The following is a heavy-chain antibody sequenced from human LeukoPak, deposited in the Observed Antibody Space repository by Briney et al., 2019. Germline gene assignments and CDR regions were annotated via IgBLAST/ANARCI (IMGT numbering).Heavy chain of an antibody. CDR2: LYSGGST. CDR1: GLIVSSKY. Sequence: PGGSLRLSCAASGLIVSSKYMSWVRQAPGKGLEWVSSLYSGGSTYYADSVEGRFTISRDSSKNTVYLQMNSLRAEDTAVYFCAARDCSTTSCYAGLFDYWGQGILVTVSS. D-gene: IGHD2-2*01. CDR3: AARDCSTTSCYAGLFDY. V-gene: IGHV3-53*01. J-gene: IGHJ4*02.